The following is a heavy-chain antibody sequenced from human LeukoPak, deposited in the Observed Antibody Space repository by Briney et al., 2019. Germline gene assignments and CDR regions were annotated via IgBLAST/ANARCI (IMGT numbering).Heavy chain of an antibody. CDR2: IYTSGST. J-gene: IGHJ5*02. V-gene: IGHV4-61*02. CDR3: ARALWFGDKDKRNWFDP. Sequence: SETLSLTCTVSGGSISSGSYYWSWIRQPAGKGLEWIGRIYTSGSTNYNPSLKSRVTISVDTSKNQFSLKLSSVTAADTAVYYCARALWFGDKDKRNWFDPWGQGTLVTVSS. CDR1: GGSISSGSYY. D-gene: IGHD3-10*01.